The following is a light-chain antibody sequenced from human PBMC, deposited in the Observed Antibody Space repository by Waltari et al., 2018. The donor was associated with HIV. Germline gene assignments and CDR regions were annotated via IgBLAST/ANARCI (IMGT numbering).Light chain of an antibody. V-gene: IGKV3-20*01. CDR2: GAS. Sequence: EIVLTQSPGTLSLSPGERATLSCRASQSVSSTYLAWYQQKPGQAPRLLIYGASGRATGIPDRFSGSGSVTDFTLAISRVEPEDFAAYYCQQYGNSLITFGQGTRLAIK. CDR3: QQYGNSLIT. CDR1: QSVSSTY. J-gene: IGKJ5*01.